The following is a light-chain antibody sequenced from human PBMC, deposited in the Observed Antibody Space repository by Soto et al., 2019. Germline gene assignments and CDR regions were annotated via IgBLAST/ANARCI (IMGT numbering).Light chain of an antibody. CDR3: QQYGSSQVT. J-gene: IGKJ2*01. Sequence: EIVLTQSPGTLSLSPGERATLSCRASQSVSSSYLAWYQQKPGQAPRLLIYGASIKATDIPDRFSGIGSGTGFNLTISRLEPEDFAVYYCQQYGSSQVTFGQGTNMEMK. CDR1: QSVSSSY. V-gene: IGKV3-20*01. CDR2: GAS.